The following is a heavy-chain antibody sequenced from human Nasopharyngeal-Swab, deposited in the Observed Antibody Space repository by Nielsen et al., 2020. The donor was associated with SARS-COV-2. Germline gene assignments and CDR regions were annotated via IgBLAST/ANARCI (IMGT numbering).Heavy chain of an antibody. Sequence: VRQMPGTGLEWVAFISYDGSNKYYADSVKGRFTISGDNSKNTLYLQMNSLRAEDTAVYYCAKDKKARGDSSSWTTDYWGQGTLVTVSS. D-gene: IGHD6-13*01. V-gene: IGHV3-30*18. J-gene: IGHJ4*02. CDR3: AKDKKARGDSSSWTTDY. CDR2: ISYDGSNK.